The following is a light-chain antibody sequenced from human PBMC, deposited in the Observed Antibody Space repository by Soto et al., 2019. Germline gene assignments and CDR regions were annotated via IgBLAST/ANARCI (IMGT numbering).Light chain of an antibody. Sequence: VMTQSPVTLSLSTGDRATLSCRASQSVANNLAWFQQSPGQAHRLLVYGAYATATGIPARFSGSGSGTEFTLTISSLQSEDFAVYYCQQYNDCPRTFGQGTKVEIQ. CDR3: QQYNDCPRT. CDR2: GAY. J-gene: IGKJ1*01. CDR1: QSVANN. V-gene: IGKV3-15*01.